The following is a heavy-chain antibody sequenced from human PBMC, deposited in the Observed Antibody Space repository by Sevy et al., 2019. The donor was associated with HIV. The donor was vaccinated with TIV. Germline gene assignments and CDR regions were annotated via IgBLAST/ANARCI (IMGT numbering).Heavy chain of an antibody. CDR2: IYYNGNA. CDR1: GVSISTHS. J-gene: IGHJ6*02. V-gene: IGHV4-59*11. Sequence: SETLSLTCTVSGVSISTHSWSWIRQPPGKGLEYIGYIYYNGNANYNPSFQSRFTISGDTSMNQLSLKLTSVTAADTAVYYCARDMDNFYGMDVWGQGTTVTVSS. CDR3: ARDMDNFYGMDV. D-gene: IGHD3-10*01.